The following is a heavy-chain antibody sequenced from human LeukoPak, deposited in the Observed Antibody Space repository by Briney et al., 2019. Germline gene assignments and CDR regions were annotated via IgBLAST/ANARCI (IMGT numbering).Heavy chain of an antibody. J-gene: IGHJ4*02. CDR2: ISSSSSYI. V-gene: IGHV3-11*05. Sequence: GGSLRLSCAASGCTFSDYYMSWIRQAPGKGLEWVSYISSSSSYINYADSVKGRFTISRDNAKNSLYLQMNSLRADDTAVYYCARERLGELSYHDYWGQGTLVTVSS. CDR1: GCTFSDYY. CDR3: ARERLGELSYHDY. D-gene: IGHD3-16*02.